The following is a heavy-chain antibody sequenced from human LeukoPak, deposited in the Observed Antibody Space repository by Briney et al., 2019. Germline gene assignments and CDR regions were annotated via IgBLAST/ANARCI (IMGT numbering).Heavy chain of an antibody. CDR1: GGTFSSYN. J-gene: IGHJ6*03. Sequence: GASVKVSCKASGGTFSSYNINWVRQATGQGLEWMGWMNPNSGNTGYAQKFQGRVTITRNTSISTAYMELSSLRSEDTAVYYCARGRRVAAAAPPRYYYYYMDVWGKGTTVTVSS. CDR3: ARGRRVAAAAPPRYYYYYMDV. V-gene: IGHV1-8*03. CDR2: MNPNSGNT. D-gene: IGHD6-13*01.